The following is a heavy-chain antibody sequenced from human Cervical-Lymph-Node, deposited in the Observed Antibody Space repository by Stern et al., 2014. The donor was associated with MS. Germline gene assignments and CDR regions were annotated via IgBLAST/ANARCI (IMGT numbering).Heavy chain of an antibody. CDR3: ARGALYGDYWSNYYYGRDV. CDR2: IIPIFGTA. Sequence: VQLVQSGAEVKKPGSSVKVSCKASGGTFSSYAISWVRQAPGQGLEWMGGIIPIFGTANYAQKFQGRVTITADASTSTAYMGLSSLRSEDTAVYYCARGALYGDYWSNYYYGRDVWGQGTTVPVSS. CDR1: GGTFSSYA. V-gene: IGHV1-69*01. D-gene: IGHD4-17*01. J-gene: IGHJ6*02.